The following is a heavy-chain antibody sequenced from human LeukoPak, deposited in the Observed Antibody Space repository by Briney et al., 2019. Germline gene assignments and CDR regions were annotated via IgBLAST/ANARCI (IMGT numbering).Heavy chain of an antibody. CDR2: IYSGGST. CDR3: ARLWGLYYYGMDV. CDR1: GFTVSSNY. V-gene: IGHV3-53*01. J-gene: IGHJ6*02. Sequence: GGSLRLSCAASGFTVSSNYMSWVRQAPGKGLEWVSVIYSGGSTYYADSVKGRFTISRDNSKNTLYLQMNSLRAEDTAVYYCARLWGLYYYGMDVWGQGTTVTVPS. D-gene: IGHD3-16*01.